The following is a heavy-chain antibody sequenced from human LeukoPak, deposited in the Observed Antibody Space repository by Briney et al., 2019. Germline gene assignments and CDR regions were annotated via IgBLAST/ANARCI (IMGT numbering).Heavy chain of an antibody. CDR3: ARDPNYYGSGFYDY. CDR1: GYTFTSYG. Sequence: EASVKVSCKASGYTFTSYGISWVRQAPGQGLEWMGWISAYNGNTNYAQKLQGRVTMTTDTSTSTAYMELRSLRSDDTAVYYCARDPNYYGSGFYDYWGQGPWSPSPQ. J-gene: IGHJ4*02. V-gene: IGHV1-18*01. D-gene: IGHD3-10*01. CDR2: ISAYNGNT.